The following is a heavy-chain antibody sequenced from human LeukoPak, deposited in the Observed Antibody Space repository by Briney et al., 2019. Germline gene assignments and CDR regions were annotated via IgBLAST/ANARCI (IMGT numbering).Heavy chain of an antibody. CDR2: INPNSGDT. D-gene: IGHD5-12*01. CDR3: AKNPYEYYLDY. Sequence: GASVKVSCKASGYTFTGYYMHWVRQAPGQGLAWMGWINPNSGDTNYAQKFQGRVTMTRDTSIRTAYLELSGLRSDDTAVYYCAKNPYEYYLDYWGQGTLVTVSS. J-gene: IGHJ4*02. CDR1: GYTFTGYY. V-gene: IGHV1-2*02.